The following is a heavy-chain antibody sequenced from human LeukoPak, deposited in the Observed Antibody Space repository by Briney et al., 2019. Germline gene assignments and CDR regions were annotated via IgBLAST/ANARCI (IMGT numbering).Heavy chain of an antibody. J-gene: IGHJ5*02. CDR1: GFTFSSYW. V-gene: IGHV3-7*01. CDR3: SRGRDWFDP. Sequence: GGFLRLSCAASGFTFSSYWMSWVRRAPGKGLEWVANIKQDGSEKYYVDSVKGRFTISRDNAKNSLYLQMNSLIAEDTAVYYCSRGRDWFDPWGQGTLVTVSS. CDR2: IKQDGSEK.